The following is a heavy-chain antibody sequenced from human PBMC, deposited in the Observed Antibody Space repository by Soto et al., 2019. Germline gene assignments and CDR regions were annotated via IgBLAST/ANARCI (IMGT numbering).Heavy chain of an antibody. D-gene: IGHD1-26*01. CDR2: ISGSGGST. V-gene: IGHV3-23*01. CDR1: EFTVSSYP. CDR3: AKVRLEVGADPEYNWFDP. J-gene: IGHJ5*02. Sequence: PGGSLRLTCAASEFTVSSYPMSWVRQAPGKGLEWVSAISGSGGSTYYADSVKGRFTISRDNSKNTLYLQMNSLRAEDTAVYYCAKVRLEVGADPEYNWFDPWGQGTLVTVSS.